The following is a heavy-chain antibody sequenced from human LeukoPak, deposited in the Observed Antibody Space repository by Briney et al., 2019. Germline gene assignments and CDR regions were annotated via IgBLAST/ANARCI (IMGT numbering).Heavy chain of an antibody. CDR3: ARDRRGGYSYGNNWFDP. Sequence: GGSLRLSCAASGFTFSDYYMSWIRQAPGKGLEWVSYISSSGSTIYYADSVKGRFTIPRDNAKNSLYLQMNSLRAEDTAVYYCARDRRGGYSYGNNWFDPWGQGTLVTVSS. V-gene: IGHV3-11*04. CDR1: GFTFSDYY. J-gene: IGHJ5*02. CDR2: ISSSGSTI. D-gene: IGHD5-18*01.